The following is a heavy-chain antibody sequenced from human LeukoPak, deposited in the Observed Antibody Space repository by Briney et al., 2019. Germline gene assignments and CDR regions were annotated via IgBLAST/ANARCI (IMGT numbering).Heavy chain of an antibody. J-gene: IGHJ4*02. D-gene: IGHD2-2*01. CDR1: GYTFTDYY. V-gene: IGHV1-2*02. Sequence: ASVTVSCKASGYTFTDYYMHWVRQAPGQGFEWVGWINPNDGDTNYAQKFQGRVTMTRDTSISTAHMEVSRLRSDDTAVYYCARANFLYCSSTTCLFDYWGQGTLVTVSS. CDR2: INPNDGDT. CDR3: ARANFLYCSSTTCLFDY.